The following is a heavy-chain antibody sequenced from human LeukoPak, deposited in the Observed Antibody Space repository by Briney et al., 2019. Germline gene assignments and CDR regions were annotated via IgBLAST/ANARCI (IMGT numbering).Heavy chain of an antibody. CDR3: ARLLIAVAGTDAFDI. CDR2: IYYSGGT. CDR1: GGSISSYY. Sequence: SETLSLTCTVSGGSISSYYWSWIRQPPGKGLEWIGYIYYSGGTNYNPSLKSRVTISVDTSKNQFSLKLSSVTAADTAVYYCARLLIAVAGTDAFDIWGQGTMVTVSS. D-gene: IGHD6-19*01. J-gene: IGHJ3*02. V-gene: IGHV4-59*01.